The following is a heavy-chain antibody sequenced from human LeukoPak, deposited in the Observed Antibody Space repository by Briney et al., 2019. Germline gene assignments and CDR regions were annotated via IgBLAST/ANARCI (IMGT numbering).Heavy chain of an antibody. CDR3: ARASRDGFNQNFDF. CDR2: LYPGDSDS. V-gene: IGHV5-51*01. D-gene: IGHD5-24*01. CDR1: GYSFFSNYW. J-gene: IGHJ4*02. Sequence: GESLKISCKAYGYSFFSNYWIAWVRQMPGKGLEWMGTLYPGDSDSRYSPSFQGQVTISADRSISTAYLHWSSLKVSDTAMYYCARASRDGFNQNFDFWGQGTLVTVSS.